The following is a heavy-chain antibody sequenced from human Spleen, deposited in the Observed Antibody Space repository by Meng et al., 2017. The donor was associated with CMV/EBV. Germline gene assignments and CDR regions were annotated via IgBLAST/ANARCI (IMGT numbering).Heavy chain of an antibody. D-gene: IGHD3-22*01. V-gene: IGHV1-3*01. Sequence: CTACCVIFTNYALPWVRQAPGQGLEWMGWINAGNGTPKYSPKFRGRVTITRDTSASTAYMELTSPSSDDAAVYYCASERDSSGYQFDHWGQGTLVTVSS. J-gene: IGHJ5*02. CDR3: ASERDSSGYQFDH. CDR2: INAGNGTP. CDR1: CVIFTNYA.